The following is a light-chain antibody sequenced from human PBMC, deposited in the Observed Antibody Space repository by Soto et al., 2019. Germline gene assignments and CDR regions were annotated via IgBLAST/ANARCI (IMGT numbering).Light chain of an antibody. CDR3: SSYERSGAYV. CDR1: SVDVGGHNA. CDR2: DVY. J-gene: IGLJ1*01. Sequence: QSVLTPPSSVSGSPGQSITLSYHGTSVDVGGHNAVSWYQQHPGKAPKLLIYDVYNRPSGASNRFSGSKSGNTASLTISGLQAEDEADYYCSSYERSGAYVFGTGTKVTGL. V-gene: IGLV2-14*03.